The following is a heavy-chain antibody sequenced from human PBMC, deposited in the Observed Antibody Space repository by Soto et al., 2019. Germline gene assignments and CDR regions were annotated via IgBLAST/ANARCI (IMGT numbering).Heavy chain of an antibody. CDR3: ARATMTTAVDY. J-gene: IGHJ4*02. V-gene: IGHV3-74*01. CDR2: ITGDGSDA. CDR1: GFTFSSYW. D-gene: IGHD4-17*01. Sequence: PGGSLRLSCAASGFTFSSYWMHWVRQAPGKGLVWVSRITGDGSDASSADSVKGRFAISRDNAKNTLYLQMNSLRAEDTAVYYCARATMTTAVDYWGQGTLVTVSS.